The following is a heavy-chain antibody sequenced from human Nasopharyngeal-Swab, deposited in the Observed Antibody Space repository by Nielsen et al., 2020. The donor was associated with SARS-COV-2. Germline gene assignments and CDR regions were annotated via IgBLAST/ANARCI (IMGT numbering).Heavy chain of an antibody. Sequence: GESLKISCAASGFTFSRYTMHWVRQAPGKGLEWVAVISYDGSNKYYADSVKVRFTISRDISKNTLYLQMNSLRAEDTAVFYCASTPLDSSGYYYAFHYWGREPWSPSPQ. CDR1: GFTFSRYT. CDR2: ISYDGSNK. J-gene: IGHJ4*02. D-gene: IGHD3-22*01. CDR3: ASTPLDSSGYYYAFHY. V-gene: IGHV3-30-3*01.